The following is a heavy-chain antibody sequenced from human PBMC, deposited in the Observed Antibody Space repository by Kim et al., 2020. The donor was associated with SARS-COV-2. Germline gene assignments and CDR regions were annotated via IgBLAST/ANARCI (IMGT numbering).Heavy chain of an antibody. Sequence: ASVKVSCKVSGYTLTELSMHWVRQAPGKGLEWMGGFDPEDGETIYAQKFQGRVTMTEDTSTDTAYMELSSLRSEDTAVYYCATAMGSPQLLGYYFDYWGQGTLVTVSS. V-gene: IGHV1-24*01. CDR3: ATAMGSPQLLGYYFDY. CDR2: FDPEDGET. J-gene: IGHJ4*02. D-gene: IGHD2-2*01. CDR1: GYTLTELS.